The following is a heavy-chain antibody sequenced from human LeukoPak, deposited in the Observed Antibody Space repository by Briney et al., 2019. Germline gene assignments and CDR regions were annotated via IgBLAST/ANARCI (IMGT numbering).Heavy chain of an antibody. CDR3: ARGGIQVSGIDEFDY. J-gene: IGHJ4*02. CDR1: GFTFRNTW. Sequence: GGSLRLSCAASGFTFRNTWMSWVRQAPGKGLEWVGRIKSTPDGGTIEYAAPVKGRFTVSRDDPKDTLYLQMNSLRAEDTAVYYCARGGIQVSGIDEFDYWGQGTLVTVSS. CDR2: IKSTPDGGTI. V-gene: IGHV3-15*01. D-gene: IGHD6-19*01.